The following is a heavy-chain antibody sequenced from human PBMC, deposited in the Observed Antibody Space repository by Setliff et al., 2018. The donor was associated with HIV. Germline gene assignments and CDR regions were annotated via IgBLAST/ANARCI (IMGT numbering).Heavy chain of an antibody. J-gene: IGHJ6*03. Sequence: ASVKVSCKASATFTNVDIHWLRRATGQGLEWMGWMNPNSGVSGYGQKFRGRVTMTTDISTNTAYMEVRSLSFDDTAVYYCVRLTADRTNYYYYMDAWGKGTTVTVSS. CDR1: ATFTNVD. V-gene: IGHV1-8*01. CDR3: VRLTADRTNYYYYMDA. CDR2: MNPNSGVS. D-gene: IGHD2-8*01.